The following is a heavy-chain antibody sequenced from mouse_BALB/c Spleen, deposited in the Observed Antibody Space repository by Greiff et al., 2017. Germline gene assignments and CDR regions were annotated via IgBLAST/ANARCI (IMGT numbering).Heavy chain of an antibody. V-gene: IGHV2-9*02. CDR1: GFSLTSYG. J-gene: IGHJ3*01. D-gene: IGHD2-4*01. Sequence: QVQLKESGPGLVAPSQSLSITCTVSGFSLTSYGVHWVRQPPGKGLEWLGVIWAGGSTNYNSALMSRLSISKDNSKSQVFLKMNSLQTDDTAMYYCARDDYDKAFADWGQGTLVTVSA. CDR2: IWAGGST. CDR3: ARDDYDKAFAD.